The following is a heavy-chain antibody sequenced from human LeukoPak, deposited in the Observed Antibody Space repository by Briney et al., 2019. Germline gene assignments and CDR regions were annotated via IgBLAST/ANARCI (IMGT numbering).Heavy chain of an antibody. J-gene: IGHJ4*02. CDR2: ISYDGSNK. D-gene: IGHD6-13*01. Sequence: PGGSLRLSCAASGFTFSSYAMHWVRQAPGKGLEWVAVISYDGSNKYYADSVKGRFTISRDNSKNTLYLQMNSLRAEDTAVYYCAKHYSSSWYSDYWGQGPWSPSPQ. CDR1: GFTFSSYA. CDR3: AKHYSSSWYSDY. V-gene: IGHV3-30*04.